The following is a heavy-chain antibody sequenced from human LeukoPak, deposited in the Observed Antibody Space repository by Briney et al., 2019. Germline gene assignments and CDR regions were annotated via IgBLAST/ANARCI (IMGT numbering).Heavy chain of an antibody. J-gene: IGHJ4*02. CDR1: GFIFSDYY. V-gene: IGHV3-11*05. Sequence: GGSLRLSCAASGFIFSDYYMSWIRQVPGKGPEWVSYISGSSSYTNYADSVKGRFTISRDNAKNSLYLQMNSLRAEDTAVYYCARGTRLLPFFDYWGQGTLVTVSS. CDR2: ISGSSSYT. CDR3: ARGTRLLPFFDY. D-gene: IGHD2/OR15-2a*01.